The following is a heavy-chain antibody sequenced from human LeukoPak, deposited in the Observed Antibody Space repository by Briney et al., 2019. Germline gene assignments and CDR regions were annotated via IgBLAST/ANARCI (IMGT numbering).Heavy chain of an antibody. J-gene: IGHJ4*02. V-gene: IGHV3-49*04. D-gene: IGHD3-22*01. Sequence: GGSLRLSCTASGFAFGDYAMSWVRQAPGKGLEWVGFIRSKAYGGTTEYAASVKGRFTISRDDSKSIAYLQMNSLKTEDTAVYYCTRDLNDSSGYSCFDYWGQGTLVTVSS. CDR1: GFAFGDYA. CDR3: TRDLNDSSGYSCFDY. CDR2: IRSKAYGGTT.